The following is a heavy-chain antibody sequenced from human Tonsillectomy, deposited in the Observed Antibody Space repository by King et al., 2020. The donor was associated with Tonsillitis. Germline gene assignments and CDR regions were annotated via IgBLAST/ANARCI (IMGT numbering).Heavy chain of an antibody. V-gene: IGHV3-23*04. Sequence: VQLVESGGGLVQPGGSLRLSCAAPGFTFSSYAMNWVRQAPGKGLEWVSAISGSGGSTYYADSVKGRFTISRDNSKTTLYLQMNSLRAEDTAVYYCAKSGGYDLYHYYGMDVWGQGTTVTVSS. CDR3: AKSGGYDLYHYYGMDV. J-gene: IGHJ6*02. CDR2: ISGSGGST. D-gene: IGHD5-12*01. CDR1: GFTFSSYA.